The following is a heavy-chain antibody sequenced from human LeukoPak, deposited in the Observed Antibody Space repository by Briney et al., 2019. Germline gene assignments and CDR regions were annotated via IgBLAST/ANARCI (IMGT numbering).Heavy chain of an antibody. V-gene: IGHV4-34*01. D-gene: IGHD4-23*01. Sequence: SETLSLTCAVYGGSFSGYYWSWIRQPPGKGLEWIGEINHSGSTNYNPSLKSRVTISVDTSKNQFSLKLSSVTAADTAVYYCARGEDDCGGNRNFDYWGQGTLVTVSS. CDR2: INHSGST. CDR1: GGSFSGYY. CDR3: ARGEDDCGGNRNFDY. J-gene: IGHJ4*02.